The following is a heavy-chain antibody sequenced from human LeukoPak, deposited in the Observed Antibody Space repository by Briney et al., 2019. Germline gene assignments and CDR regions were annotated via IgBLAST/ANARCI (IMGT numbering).Heavy chain of an antibody. CDR3: ARVVTQGYFDY. Sequence: SETLSLTCTVSGGSISSGDYYWGWIRQPPGKGLEWIGYIYYSGSTYYNPSLNSRVTISEDTSKNQFSLKLSSVTAADTAVYYCARVVTQGYFDYWGQGTLVTVSS. CDR1: GGSISSGDYY. J-gene: IGHJ4*02. V-gene: IGHV4-30-4*08. D-gene: IGHD4-23*01. CDR2: IYYSGST.